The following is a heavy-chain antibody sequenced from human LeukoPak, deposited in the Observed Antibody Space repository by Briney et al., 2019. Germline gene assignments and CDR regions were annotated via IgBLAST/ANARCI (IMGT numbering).Heavy chain of an antibody. CDR2: ISSGGNT. J-gene: IGHJ4*02. D-gene: IGHD3-22*01. CDR1: GFIVSSNY. V-gene: IGHV3-53*01. Sequence: GGSLRLSCAASGFIVSSNYMSWVRQAPGKGLEWVSVISSGGNTYYADSVKGRFTISRDISKNTLYLQMNGLRAEDTAVYYCAREVRGYYFDYWGQGALVTVSS. CDR3: AREVRGYYFDY.